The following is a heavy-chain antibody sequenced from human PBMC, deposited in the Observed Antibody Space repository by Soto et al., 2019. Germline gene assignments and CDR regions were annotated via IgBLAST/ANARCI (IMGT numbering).Heavy chain of an antibody. D-gene: IGHD1-26*01. CDR1: GGTFSRYG. CDR3: ARTYYQWEALHYFDF. J-gene: IGHJ4*02. CDR2: IIPIFGTT. Sequence: QVQLVQSGGEVKKPGSSVKVSCTASGGTFSRYGFTWVRQAPGQGFQWMGGIIPIFGTTHYEQNFQGRLSITADKSTSTVYMELSSLRSDDTAIYFCARTYYQWEALHYFDFWGQGTLVTVSS. V-gene: IGHV1-69*06.